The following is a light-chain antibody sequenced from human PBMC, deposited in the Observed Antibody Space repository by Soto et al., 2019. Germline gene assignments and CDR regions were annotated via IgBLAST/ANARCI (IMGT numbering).Light chain of an antibody. CDR3: GSWDSSLRDVV. CDR1: SPNLVKNF. V-gene: IGLV1-51*02. CDR2: EDS. J-gene: IGLJ3*02. Sequence: QSVLTQPPSVSAAPGQRITISCSGGSPNLVKNFVSWYQQLPKTAPKLLIYEDSKRPSGIPDRFSGSKSGTSATLGITGFQTGDEADYYCGSWDSSLRDVVFGEGTKLTVL.